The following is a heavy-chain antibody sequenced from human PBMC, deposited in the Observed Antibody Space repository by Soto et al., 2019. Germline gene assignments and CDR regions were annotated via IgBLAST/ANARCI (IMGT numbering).Heavy chain of an antibody. CDR3: AREADYYDSSGYSFDY. Sequence: ASVKVSCKASGYTFTSYYMHWVRQAPGQGLEWMGIINPSGGSTSYAQKFQGRVTMTRDTSTSTVYMELSSLRSEDTAVYYCAREADYYDSSGYSFDYWGQGTLVTVSS. V-gene: IGHV1-46*01. CDR1: GYTFTSYY. D-gene: IGHD3-22*01. J-gene: IGHJ4*02. CDR2: INPSGGST.